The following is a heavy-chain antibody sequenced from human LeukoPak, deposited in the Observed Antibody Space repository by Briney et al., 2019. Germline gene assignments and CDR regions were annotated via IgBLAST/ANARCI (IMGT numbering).Heavy chain of an antibody. V-gene: IGHV3-30*02. CDR2: IRYDGSNK. J-gene: IGHJ4*02. CDR3: ANGRTWYDILTGYHRPFDY. CDR1: GFTFSSYG. D-gene: IGHD3-9*01. Sequence: GGSLRLSCAASGFTFSSYGMHWVRQAPGKGLEWVALIRYDGSNKYYADSVKGRFTISRDNSKNTLYPQMNSLRAEDTAVYYCANGRTWYDILTGYHRPFDYWGQGTLVTVSS.